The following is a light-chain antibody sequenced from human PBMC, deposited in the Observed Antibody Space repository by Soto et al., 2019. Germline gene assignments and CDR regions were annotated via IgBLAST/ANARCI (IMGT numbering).Light chain of an antibody. CDR3: QSYDISLSAVV. Sequence: QSALTQPASVSGSPGQSITISCTGTSSDVGSYNLVSWYQQHPGKAPKLMIYEGSKRTSGVSNRVFGSKSGNTASLTIAGFQAENGADYYCQSYDISLSAVVFAGGTKVTVL. CDR1: SSDVGSYNL. J-gene: IGLJ2*01. V-gene: IGLV2-23*01. CDR2: EGS.